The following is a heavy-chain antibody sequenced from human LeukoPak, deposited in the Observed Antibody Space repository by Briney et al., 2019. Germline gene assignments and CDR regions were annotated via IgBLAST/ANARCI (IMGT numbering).Heavy chain of an antibody. J-gene: IGHJ5*02. CDR2: ISSSSSYI. CDR1: EFTFSSYD. Sequence: GGSLRLSCAASEFTFSSYDMNWVRQAPGKGLEWVSSISSSSSYICYADSVKGRFTISRDNSKNTLYLQMNSLRAEDTAVYYCARDSRDYYDSSGYYYGGGLNWFDPWGQGTLVTVSS. CDR3: ARDSRDYYDSSGYYYGGGLNWFDP. D-gene: IGHD3-22*01. V-gene: IGHV3-21*01.